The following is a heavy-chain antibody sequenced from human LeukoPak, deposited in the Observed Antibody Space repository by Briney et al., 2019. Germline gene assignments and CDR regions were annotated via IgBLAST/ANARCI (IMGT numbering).Heavy chain of an antibody. V-gene: IGHV4-38-2*02. CDR1: GYSISSGYY. J-gene: IGHJ4*02. Sequence: KPSETLSLTCTVSGYSISSGYYWGWIRQPPGKGLEWIGSIYHSGSTYYNPSLKSRVTISVDTSKTQFSLKLSSVTAADTAVYYCASLLRLAVAEFYFDYWGQGTLVTVSS. D-gene: IGHD6-19*01. CDR2: IYHSGST. CDR3: ASLLRLAVAEFYFDY.